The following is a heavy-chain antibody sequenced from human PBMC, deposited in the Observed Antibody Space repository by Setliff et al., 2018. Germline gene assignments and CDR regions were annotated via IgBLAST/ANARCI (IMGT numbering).Heavy chain of an antibody. D-gene: IGHD5-18*01. Sequence: PGGSLRLSCAASGFTFSSYWMSWVRQAPGKGLEWVANINQDGSEKYYVDSVQGRFTISRDNAKNSLYLQMNSLRAEDTAVYYCARAADSYGPPRSYMDVWGKGTTVTVSS. CDR2: INQDGSEK. J-gene: IGHJ6*03. CDR3: ARAADSYGPPRSYMDV. CDR1: GFTFSSYW. V-gene: IGHV3-7*01.